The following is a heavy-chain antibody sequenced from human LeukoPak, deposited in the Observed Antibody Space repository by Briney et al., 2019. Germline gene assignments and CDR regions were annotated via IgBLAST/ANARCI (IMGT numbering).Heavy chain of an antibody. V-gene: IGHV3-48*04. CDR2: ISSSSSTI. J-gene: IGHJ4*02. CDR1: GFTFSSYS. D-gene: IGHD3-10*01. Sequence: GGSLRLSCAASGFTFSSYSMNWVRQAPGKGLEWVSYISSSSSTIYYADSVKGRFTISRDNAKNSLYLQMNSLRAEDTAVYYCARSHGSGSYYTPIPFGYWGQGTLVTVSS. CDR3: ARSHGSGSYYTPIPFGY.